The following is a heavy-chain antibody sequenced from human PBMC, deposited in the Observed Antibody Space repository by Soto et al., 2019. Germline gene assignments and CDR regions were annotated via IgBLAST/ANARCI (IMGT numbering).Heavy chain of an antibody. CDR2: IYPGDSDT. CDR3: ARTLGDVENDAFDI. Sequence: PGESLKISCKASGYNFTSHWIGCVRQMPGKGLEWVVIIYPGDSDTRYSPSFQGQVTISADKSISTAYLQWSSLKASDTAMYYCARTLGDVENDAFDIWGQGTMVTVSS. V-gene: IGHV5-51*01. D-gene: IGHD3-16*01. J-gene: IGHJ3*02. CDR1: GYNFTSHW.